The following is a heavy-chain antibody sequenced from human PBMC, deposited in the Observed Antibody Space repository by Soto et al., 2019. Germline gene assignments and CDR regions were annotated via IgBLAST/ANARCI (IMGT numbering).Heavy chain of an antibody. CDR3: ARGQGNSGYDPLDF. V-gene: IGHV1-3*01. D-gene: IGHD5-12*01. Sequence: AASVKVCCKASGYTFTSYAMHWVRQAPGQRLEWMGWINAGNGNTKYSQKFQGRVTITRDTSASTAYMELSSLRSEDTALYYCARGQGNSGYDPLDFWGLGTLVTVSS. CDR1: GYTFTSYA. CDR2: INAGNGNT. J-gene: IGHJ4*02.